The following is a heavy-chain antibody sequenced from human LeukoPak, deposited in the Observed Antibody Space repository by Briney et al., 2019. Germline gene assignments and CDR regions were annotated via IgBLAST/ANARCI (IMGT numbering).Heavy chain of an antibody. CDR1: GYTFTTYD. J-gene: IGHJ4*02. CDR2: MNPHSGNT. D-gene: IGHD3-10*01. Sequence: ASVKVSCKASGYTFTTYDINWVRQASGQGLEWMGWMNPHSGNTGYAQKFQGRVTMTRDTSINTAYMELSSLTSDDTAVYYCTRAPVPGSYWGQGTLVTVSS. CDR3: TRAPVPGSY. V-gene: IGHV1-8*01.